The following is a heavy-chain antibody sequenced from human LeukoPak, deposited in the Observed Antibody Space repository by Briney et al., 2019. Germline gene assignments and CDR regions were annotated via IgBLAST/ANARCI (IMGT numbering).Heavy chain of an antibody. V-gene: IGHV3-30*02. CDR1: GFTFSSYG. CDR2: IRYDGSNK. J-gene: IGHJ6*03. Sequence: GGSLRLSCAASGFTFSSYGMHWVRQAPSKGLEWVAFIRYDGSNKYYADSVKGRFTISRDNAKNSLYLQMNSLRAEDTAVYYCTRVVSVAWSERRPGYYYMDVWGTGTTVTVSS. CDR3: TRVVSVAWSERRPGYYYMDV. D-gene: IGHD1-1*01.